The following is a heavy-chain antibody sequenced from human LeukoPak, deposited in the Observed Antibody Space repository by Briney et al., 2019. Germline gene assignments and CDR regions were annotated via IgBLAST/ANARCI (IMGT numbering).Heavy chain of an antibody. V-gene: IGHV3-7*03. CDR1: GFTFSSYW. J-gene: IGHJ4*02. CDR2: IKQDGSEK. CDR3: VKSSPPPFRY. Sequence: SGGSLRLSCAASGFTFSSYWMSWVRQAPGKGLEWVANIKQDGSEKYYVDSVKGRFTISRDNSKNTLYLQMNSLRVEDTAVYYCVKSSPPPFRYWGQGTLVTVSS.